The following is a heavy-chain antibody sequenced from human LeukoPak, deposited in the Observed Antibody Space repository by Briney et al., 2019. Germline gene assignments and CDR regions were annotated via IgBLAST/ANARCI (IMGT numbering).Heavy chain of an antibody. J-gene: IGHJ3*02. Sequence: GRSLRLSCAASGFTFDDYAMHWVRQAPGKGLEWVSGISWNSGSIGYADSVKGRFTISRDNAKNSLYLQMNSQRAEDTALYYCAKGIVVASLDDAFDIWGQGTMVTVSS. CDR2: ISWNSGSI. CDR1: GFTFDDYA. CDR3: AKGIVVASLDDAFDI. V-gene: IGHV3-9*01. D-gene: IGHD2-15*01.